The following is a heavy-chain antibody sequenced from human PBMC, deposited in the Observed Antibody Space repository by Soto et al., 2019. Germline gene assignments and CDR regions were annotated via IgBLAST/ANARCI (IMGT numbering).Heavy chain of an antibody. CDR1: GFTFSPYG. CDR2: ISYDGSTK. CDR3: AKDLGGSYPERYYYYGMDI. J-gene: IGHJ6*02. D-gene: IGHD1-26*01. V-gene: IGHV3-30*18. Sequence: QVQLVESRGGVVQPGRSLRLSCAASGFTFSPYGMHWVRQAPGKGLEWVAVISYDGSTKYYADSVKGRFTISRDNSNNTLYLQMNSLRADDTAVYYCAKDLGGSYPERYYYYGMDIWGQGTTVTVSS.